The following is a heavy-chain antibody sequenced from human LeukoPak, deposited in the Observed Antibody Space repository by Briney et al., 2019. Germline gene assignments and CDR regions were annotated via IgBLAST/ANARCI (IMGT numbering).Heavy chain of an antibody. D-gene: IGHD3-10*01. V-gene: IGHV4-4*07. CDR1: GGAISSYY. CDR3: ARGGQYGSGSYYTYDYCGMDV. Sequence: SETLSLTCTVSGGAISSYYWSWIRQPAGKGLEWIGRIYTSGSTNYNPSLKSRVTMSVDTSKNQFSLKLSSVTAADTAVYYCARGGQYGSGSYYTYDYCGMDVWGQGTTVTVSS. CDR2: IYTSGST. J-gene: IGHJ6*02.